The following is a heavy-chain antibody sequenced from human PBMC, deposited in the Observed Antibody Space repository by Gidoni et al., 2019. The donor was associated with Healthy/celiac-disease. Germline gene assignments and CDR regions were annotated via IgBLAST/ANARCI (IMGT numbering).Heavy chain of an antibody. D-gene: IGHD3-22*01. CDR1: GFTFSSYA. Sequence: EVQLLESGGGLVQPGGSLRLSCAASGFTFSSYAMSWVRQAPGKGLEWVSAISGSGGSTYYADSVKGRFTISRDNSKNTLYLQRNSLRAEDTAVYYCAKRAGITMIVVAPVGWYFDLWGRGTLVTVSS. V-gene: IGHV3-23*01. CDR2: ISGSGGST. J-gene: IGHJ2*01. CDR3: AKRAGITMIVVAPVGWYFDL.